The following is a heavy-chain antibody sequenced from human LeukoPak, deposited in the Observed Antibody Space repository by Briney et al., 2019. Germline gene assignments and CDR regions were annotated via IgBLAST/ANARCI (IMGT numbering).Heavy chain of an antibody. CDR2: IWYDGSNK. CDR1: GFTFSSYG. J-gene: IGHJ4*02. Sequence: PGGSPRLSCAASGFTFSSYGMQWVRQAPGKGLEWVAVIWYDGSNKYYADSVKGRFTISRDNSKNTLYLQMNSLRAEDTAVYYCAKAPGRRGFDYWGQGTLVTVSS. V-gene: IGHV3-33*06. CDR3: AKAPGRRGFDY. D-gene: IGHD1-26*01.